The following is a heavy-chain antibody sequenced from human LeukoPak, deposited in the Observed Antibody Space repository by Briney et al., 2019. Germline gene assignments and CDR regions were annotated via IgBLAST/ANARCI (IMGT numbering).Heavy chain of an antibody. Sequence: GGSLRLSCVASGFTFGSAAMTWVRQAPGKGLEWVSGISGSDGGTYYADSVKGRFTLSRDDSRNTVYLQLNNLRVEDTAIYYCARASWISTADAVWWGQGTQVTVSS. D-gene: IGHD2-2*03. CDR2: ISGSDGGT. J-gene: IGHJ4*02. CDR3: ARASWISTADAVW. V-gene: IGHV3-23*01. CDR1: GFTFGSAA.